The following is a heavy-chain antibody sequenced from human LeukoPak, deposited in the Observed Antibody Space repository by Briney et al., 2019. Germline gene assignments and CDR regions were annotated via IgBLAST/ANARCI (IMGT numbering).Heavy chain of an antibody. CDR3: ARGHVDTVITGEFDY. J-gene: IGHJ4*02. CDR2: IKQDESEK. D-gene: IGHD5-18*01. CDR1: GFTFSSHW. V-gene: IGHV3-7*01. Sequence: GGSLRLSCAASGFTFSSHWISWVRQAPGKGLEWVANIKQDESEKYYVDSVKGRFTISRDNAKNSLYLQMNSLRVEDTAVYYCARGHVDTVITGEFDYWGQGTLVTVCS.